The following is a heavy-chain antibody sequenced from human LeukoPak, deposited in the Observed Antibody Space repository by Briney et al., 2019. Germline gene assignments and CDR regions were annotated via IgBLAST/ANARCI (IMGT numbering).Heavy chain of an antibody. D-gene: IGHD2-15*01. Sequence: PGGSLRLSCAASGFTFSSYWMHWVRRAPGKGLVWVSRINSDGSSTTYADSLKGRFTISRDNAKNTLYLQMNSLRAEDTAVYYCIRDLRPGSLDAFDIWGQGTMVTVSS. CDR3: IRDLRPGSLDAFDI. V-gene: IGHV3-74*01. CDR2: INSDGSST. CDR1: GFTFSSYW. J-gene: IGHJ3*02.